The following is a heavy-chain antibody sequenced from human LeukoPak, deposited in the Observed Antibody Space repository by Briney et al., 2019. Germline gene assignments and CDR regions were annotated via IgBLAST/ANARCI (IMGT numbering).Heavy chain of an antibody. D-gene: IGHD3-10*01. J-gene: IGHJ5*02. CDR3: ARSGGWFDP. V-gene: IGHV4-59*08. CDR1: GVSISGHY. CDR2: ISHSGDT. Sequence: KPSETLSLTCSVSGVSISGHYWSWIRLPPEKGLEWIGYISHSGDTRYSPSLKSRVTISLDTSKNQFSLTLNSVTAADTAVYYCARSGGWFDPWGQGTLVTVSS.